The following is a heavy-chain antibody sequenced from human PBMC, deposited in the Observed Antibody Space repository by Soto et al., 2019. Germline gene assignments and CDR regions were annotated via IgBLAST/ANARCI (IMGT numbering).Heavy chain of an antibody. Sequence: GGSLRLSCVASGFTFSSYAMTWVRQAPGKGLEWVSSMGGSGRSTYYTDSVKGRFTISRDNSKNTLYLQMNSLRAEDTAVYYCAKGVPGIAVAGTGYFQHWGQGTLVTVSS. D-gene: IGHD6-19*01. CDR1: GFTFSSYA. CDR3: AKGVPGIAVAGTGYFQH. CDR2: MGGSGRST. V-gene: IGHV3-23*01. J-gene: IGHJ1*01.